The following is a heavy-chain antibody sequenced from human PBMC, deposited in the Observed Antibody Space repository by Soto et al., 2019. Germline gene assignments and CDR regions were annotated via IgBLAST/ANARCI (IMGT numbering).Heavy chain of an antibody. J-gene: IGHJ6*02. Sequence: QVQLQESGPGLVKPSQTLSLTCTVSGGSISSGGYYWSWIRQNPGKGLEWIGYIYYSGSTYYNPSLKSRVTISVDTSKNQFYLKLSSVTAADTAVYYCARELRFGEDYYGMDVWGQGTTVPVSS. CDR2: IYYSGST. CDR3: ARELRFGEDYYGMDV. V-gene: IGHV4-31*03. CDR1: GGSISSGGYY. D-gene: IGHD3-10*01.